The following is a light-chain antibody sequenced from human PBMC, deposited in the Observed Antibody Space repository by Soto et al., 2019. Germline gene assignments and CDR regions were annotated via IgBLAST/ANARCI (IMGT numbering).Light chain of an antibody. CDR1: QSISTF. CDR2: ASS. V-gene: IGKV1-39*01. J-gene: IGKJ4*01. CDR3: QQTYSNRLS. Sequence: QMTQYRSTLPASIGDRVTIHCRASQSISTFVNWYQQKGGKAPKLLIHASSTLPSGVPSRFSGTGPGTDFTLTISDLQPEDCATYYCQQTYSNRLSFGGGTKVDIK.